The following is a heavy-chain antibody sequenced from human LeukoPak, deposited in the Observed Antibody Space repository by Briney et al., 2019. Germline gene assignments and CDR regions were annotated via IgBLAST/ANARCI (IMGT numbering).Heavy chain of an antibody. J-gene: IGHJ4*02. CDR2: IIPILGIA. Sequence: ASVKVSCKASGGTFSSYTISWVRQAPGQGLEWMGRIIPILGIANYAQKFQGRVTITADKSTSTAYMELSSLRSEDTAVYYCARERYYYSSGHFHFDYWGQGTLVTVSS. D-gene: IGHD3-22*01. CDR1: GGTFSSYT. V-gene: IGHV1-69*04. CDR3: ARERYYYSSGHFHFDY.